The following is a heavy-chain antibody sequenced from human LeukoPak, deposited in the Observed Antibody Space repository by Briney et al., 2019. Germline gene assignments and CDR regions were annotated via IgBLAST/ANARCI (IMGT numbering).Heavy chain of an antibody. D-gene: IGHD2-21*02. CDR3: AKDLLFRSVPYFDY. J-gene: IGHJ4*02. V-gene: IGHV3-53*01. CDR1: GFTVSSNY. CDR2: IYSGGST. Sequence: GGSLRLSCAASGFTVSSNYMSWVRQAPGKGLEWVSVIYSGGSTYYADPVKGRFTISRDNSKNTLYLQMNSLRAEDTAVYYCAKDLLFRSVPYFDYWGQGTLVTVSS.